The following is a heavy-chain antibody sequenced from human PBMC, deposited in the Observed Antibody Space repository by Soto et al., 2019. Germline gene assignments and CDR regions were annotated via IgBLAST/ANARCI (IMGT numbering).Heavy chain of an antibody. J-gene: IGHJ6*03. D-gene: IGHD2-2*01. Sequence: SVKVSCKSSGGTFSSYTISWVRQAPGQGLEWMGRIIPILGIANYAQKFQGRVTITADKSTSTAYMELSSLRSEDTAVYYRARDLDCSSTSCASYYYYYMDVWGKGTTVTVSS. CDR1: GGTFSSYT. CDR2: IIPILGIA. CDR3: ARDLDCSSTSCASYYYYYMDV. V-gene: IGHV1-69*04.